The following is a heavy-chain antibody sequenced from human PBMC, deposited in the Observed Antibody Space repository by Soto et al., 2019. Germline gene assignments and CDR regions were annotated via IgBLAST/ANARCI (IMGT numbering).Heavy chain of an antibody. CDR2: IKSKTDGGTT. D-gene: IGHD2-8*01. J-gene: IGHJ4*02. V-gene: IGHV3-15*01. CDR3: TTLLHMLYAQN. Sequence: KTGGSLRLSCAASGFTFSNAWMSWVRQAPGKGLEWVGRIKSKTDGGTTDYAAPVKGRFTISRDDSKNMLYLQMNSLKTEDTAVYYCTTLLHMLYAQNWGQGTLVTVSS. CDR1: GFTFSNAW.